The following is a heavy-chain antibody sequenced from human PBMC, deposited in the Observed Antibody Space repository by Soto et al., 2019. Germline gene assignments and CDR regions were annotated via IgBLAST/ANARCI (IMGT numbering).Heavy chain of an antibody. V-gene: IGHV4-34*01. CDR3: ARVWDYYDSSGYYPPIYYFDY. CDR1: GGSFSGYY. J-gene: IGHJ4*02. CDR2: INHSGST. D-gene: IGHD3-22*01. Sequence: QVQLQQWGAGLLKPSETLSLTCAVYGGSFSGYYWSWIRQPPGKGLEWIGEINHSGSTNYNPSLKSRVTISVDTSKNQFSLKLSSVTAADTAVYYCARVWDYYDSSGYYPPIYYFDYWGQGTLVTVSS.